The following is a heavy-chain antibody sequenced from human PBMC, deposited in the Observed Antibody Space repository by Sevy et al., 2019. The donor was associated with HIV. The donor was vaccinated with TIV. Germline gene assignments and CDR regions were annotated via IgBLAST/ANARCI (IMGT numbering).Heavy chain of an antibody. CDR2: IKQDGSDK. CDR3: ARDTGGIGMDV. CDR1: GFTFISLG. Sequence: GGPRGLSCAPSGFTFISLGMTWVGQAPGKGREWGATIKQDGSDKNYVDSVKGRFTISRDNAKNSLSLQMNSLRAEDTAVYYCARDTGGIGMDVWGQGTTVTVSS. V-gene: IGHV3-7*01. D-gene: IGHD6-13*01. J-gene: IGHJ6*02.